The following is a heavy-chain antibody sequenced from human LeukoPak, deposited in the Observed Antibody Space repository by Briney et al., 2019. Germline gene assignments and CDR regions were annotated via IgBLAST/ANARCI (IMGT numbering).Heavy chain of an antibody. CDR1: GFTFTSSA. D-gene: IGHD3-10*01. CDR2: IVVGSGNT. CDR3: AADRDPTLIWFGDGGWFDP. Sequence: GASVKVSCKASGFTFTSSAMQWVRQARRQRLEWIGWIVVGSGNTNYAQKFQERVTITRDMSTSTAYMELSSLRSEDTAVYYCAADRDPTLIWFGDGGWFDPWGQGTLVTVSS. J-gene: IGHJ5*02. V-gene: IGHV1-58*02.